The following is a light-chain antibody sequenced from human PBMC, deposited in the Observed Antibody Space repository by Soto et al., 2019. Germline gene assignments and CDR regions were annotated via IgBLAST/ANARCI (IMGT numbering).Light chain of an antibody. CDR3: QQSYSTTWT. Sequence: IQMTQTPSPLSASVGDRVTITCRASQGISTYLNWYQQKPGKAPKLLIYAASSLQSGVPSRFSGSGSETDFTLTISSLQPEDFATYSCQQSYSTTWTFGQGTKVDIK. J-gene: IGKJ1*01. CDR2: AAS. V-gene: IGKV1-39*01. CDR1: QGISTY.